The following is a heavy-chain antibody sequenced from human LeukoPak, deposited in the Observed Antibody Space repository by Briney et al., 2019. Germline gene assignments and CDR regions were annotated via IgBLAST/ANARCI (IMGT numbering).Heavy chain of an antibody. CDR3: ARVFGYSSSWYRGLFDY. CDR2: ISAYNGNT. D-gene: IGHD6-13*01. Sequence: GASVKVSCKASGYTFTSYGISWVRQAPGQGLEWMGWISAYNGNTNYAQKLQGRVTMTTDTSTSTAYMELRSLRSDDTAVYYCARVFGYSSSWYRGLFDYWGQGTLVTVSS. V-gene: IGHV1-18*01. CDR1: GYTFTSYG. J-gene: IGHJ4*02.